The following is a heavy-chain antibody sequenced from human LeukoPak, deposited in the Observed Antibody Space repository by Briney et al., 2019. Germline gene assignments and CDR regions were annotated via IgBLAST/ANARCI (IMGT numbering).Heavy chain of an antibody. CDR3: AREEGAPIAAANV. Sequence: ASVKVSFKASGYTFTTYYISWVRQAPGQGLEWMGWISAYNGNTNYAQKFQGRVTMTTDTSTSTAYMELRSLRSDDTAVYYCAREEGAPIAAANVWGLGTMVTVSS. CDR2: ISAYNGNT. J-gene: IGHJ3*01. CDR1: GYTFTTYY. D-gene: IGHD6-13*01. V-gene: IGHV1-18*01.